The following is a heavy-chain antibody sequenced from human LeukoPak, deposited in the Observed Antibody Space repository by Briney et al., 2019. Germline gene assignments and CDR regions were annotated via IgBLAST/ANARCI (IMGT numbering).Heavy chain of an antibody. CDR1: GFAFGVHA. D-gene: IGHD5-18*01. CDR2: ISYDGRNE. J-gene: IGHJ4*02. CDR3: AREYTGSRFDV. Sequence: GGSLRLSCAASGFAFGVHAMHWVRQAPGKGLEWVIGISYDGRNEDHADSVKGRFTISRDNSKNTLFLQMNSLRPEDTAVYYCAREYTGSRFDVWGRGTLVTVSS. V-gene: IGHV3-30-3*01.